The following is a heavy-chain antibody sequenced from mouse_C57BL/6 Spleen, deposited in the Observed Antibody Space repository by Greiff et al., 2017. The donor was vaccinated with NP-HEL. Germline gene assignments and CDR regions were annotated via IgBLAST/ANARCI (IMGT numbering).Heavy chain of an antibody. Sequence: ESGPGLVKPSQSLSLPCSVTGYSLTSGYYWNWIRQFPGNKLEWMGYISYDGSNNYNPSLKNRNAITRDTSKNQFFLKLNSVTTEDTATYYCARDRPVTVDVWGTGTTVTVSS. CDR1: GYSLTSGYY. CDR3: ARDRPVTVDV. V-gene: IGHV3-6*01. D-gene: IGHD2-2*01. CDR2: ISYDGSN. J-gene: IGHJ1*03.